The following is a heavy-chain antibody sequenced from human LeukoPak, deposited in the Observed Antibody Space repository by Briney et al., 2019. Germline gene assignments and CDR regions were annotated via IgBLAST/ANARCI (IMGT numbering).Heavy chain of an antibody. D-gene: IGHD1-26*01. J-gene: IGHJ4*02. CDR3: ARGKSSGSYYVGFDY. V-gene: IGHV1-46*01. CDR2: INPSGGNT. Sequence: ASVKVSCKASGYTFTSYYMHWVRQAPGQGLEWMGIINPSGGNTSYAQKFQGRVTVTRDTSTSTVYMELSSLRSEDTAAYYCARGKSSGSYYVGFDYWGQGTLVTVSS. CDR1: GYTFTSYY.